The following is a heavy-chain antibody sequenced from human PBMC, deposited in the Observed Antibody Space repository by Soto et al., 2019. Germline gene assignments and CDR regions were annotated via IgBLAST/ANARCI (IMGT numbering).Heavy chain of an antibody. D-gene: IGHD3-9*01. CDR2: LYYSGST. J-gene: IGHJ4*02. CDR3: ERHLVVVPAAMAHYGILTGYYTPPDF. CDR1: GGSISSNTYF. V-gene: IGHV4-39*01. Sequence: SETLSHTCTVSGGSISSNTYFWGWIRQPPGKGLEWIGTLYYSGSTYYNPSLKSRVTISVDTSKNQFSLKLSSVTAADTAIYYWERHLVVVPAAMAHYGILTGYYTPPDFWGKGTLVTVSS.